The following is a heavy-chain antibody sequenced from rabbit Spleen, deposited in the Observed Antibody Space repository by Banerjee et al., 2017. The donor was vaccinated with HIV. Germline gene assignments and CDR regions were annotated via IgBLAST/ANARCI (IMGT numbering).Heavy chain of an antibody. Sequence: QEQLVESGGGLVQPEGSLTLTCTASGFSFSSYYDMCWVRQAPGKGLEWIGYIYTGDGSTGYASWVNGRFTISKTSSTTMTLQMTSLTVADTATYFCARDLVAAIGWNFNLWGPGTLVTVS. D-gene: IGHD5-1*01. J-gene: IGHJ4*01. CDR3: ARDLVAAIGWNFNL. V-gene: IGHV1S45*01. CDR1: GFSFSSYYD. CDR2: IYTGDGST.